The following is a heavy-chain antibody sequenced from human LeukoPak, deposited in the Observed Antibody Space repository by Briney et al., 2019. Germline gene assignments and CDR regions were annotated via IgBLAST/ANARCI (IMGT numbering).Heavy chain of an antibody. V-gene: IGHV1-46*01. D-gene: IGHD6-6*01. Sequence: GAAVKVSXKASGYTFTGYYMHWVRQAPGQGLEWIGIINPSGGSTSYAQKFQGRVTMTRDTSTSTVYMELSSLRSEDTAVYYCASDGSSSSYYYYYYMDVWGKGTTVTVSS. CDR3: ASDGSSSSYYYYYYMDV. J-gene: IGHJ6*03. CDR1: GYTFTGYY. CDR2: INPSGGST.